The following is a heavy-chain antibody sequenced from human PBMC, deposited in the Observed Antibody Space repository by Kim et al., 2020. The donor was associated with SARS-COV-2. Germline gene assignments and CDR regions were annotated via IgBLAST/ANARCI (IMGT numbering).Heavy chain of an antibody. CDR3: ARTGGTSYWGTNHYF. Sequence: ASVKVSCKASGYTFTSHYLHWVRQAPGQGLEWMGTINPGSGSTFYTQKFLGRLTVTRDTSTSTVFMELSTLRSEDTAVYFCARTGGTSYWGTNHYF. J-gene: IGHJ1*01. CDR2: INPGSGST. V-gene: IGHV1-46*01. CDR1: GYTFTSHY. D-gene: IGHD3-16*01.